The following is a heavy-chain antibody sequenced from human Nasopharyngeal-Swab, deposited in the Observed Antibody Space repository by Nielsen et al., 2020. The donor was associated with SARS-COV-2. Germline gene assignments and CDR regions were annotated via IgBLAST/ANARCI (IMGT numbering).Heavy chain of an antibody. CDR2: IYNNGST. CDR3: ARARDWGSYFYYYYMDV. D-gene: IGHD7-27*01. Sequence: SETLSLTCTVSGGSVGTGSYYWTWIRQPPGKGLEWIGYIYNNGSTKYNPSLKSRVTISVDTSKNQFSLKLNSVTAADTAVYYCARARDWGSYFYYYYMDVWGNGTTVTVSS. V-gene: IGHV4-61*01. J-gene: IGHJ6*03. CDR1: GGSVGTGSYY.